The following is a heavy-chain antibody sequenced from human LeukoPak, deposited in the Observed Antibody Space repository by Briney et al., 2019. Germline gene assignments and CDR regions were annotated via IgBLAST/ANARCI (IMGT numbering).Heavy chain of an antibody. CDR1: GGSISSGGYS. CDR3: ARADYDILTGYRI. D-gene: IGHD3-9*01. CDR2: IYYSGST. V-gene: IGHV4-30-4*07. J-gene: IGHJ3*02. Sequence: SETLSLTCAVSGGSISSGGYSWSWIRQPPGKGLEWIGYIYYSGSTYYNPSLKSRVTISVDTSKNQFSLKLSSVTAADTAVYYCARADYDILTGYRIWGQGTMVTVSS.